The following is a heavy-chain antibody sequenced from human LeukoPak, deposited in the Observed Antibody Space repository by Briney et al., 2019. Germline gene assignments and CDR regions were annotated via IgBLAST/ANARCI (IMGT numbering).Heavy chain of an antibody. D-gene: IGHD2-2*01. CDR1: GGSISSYY. V-gene: IGHV4-59*01. CDR3: ARDKKGTSCYDY. CDR2: IYYSGST. Sequence: PSGTLSLTCTVSGGSISSYYWSWIRQSPGKGLEWIGFIYYSGSTTYNPSLKSRVTISVDTSKNQFSLKLSSVTAADTAVYYCARDKKGTSCYDYWGQGTLVTVSS. J-gene: IGHJ4*02.